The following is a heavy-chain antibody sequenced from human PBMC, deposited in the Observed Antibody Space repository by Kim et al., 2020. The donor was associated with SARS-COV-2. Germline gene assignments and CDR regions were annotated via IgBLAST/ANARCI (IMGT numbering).Heavy chain of an antibody. V-gene: IGHV7-4-1*02. D-gene: IGHD6-13*01. CDR2: INTNTGNP. CDR3: ASQIHSSSWPRGVAVAGELDY. J-gene: IGHJ4*02. CDR1: GYTFTSYA. Sequence: ASVKVSCKASGYTFTSYAMNWVRQAPGQGLEWMGWINTNTGNPTYAQGFTGRFVFSLDTSVSTAYLQISSLKAEDTAVYYCASQIHSSSWPRGVAVAGELDYWGQGTLVTVSS.